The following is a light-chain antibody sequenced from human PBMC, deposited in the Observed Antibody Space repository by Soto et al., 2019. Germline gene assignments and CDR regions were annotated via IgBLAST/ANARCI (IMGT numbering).Light chain of an antibody. V-gene: IGKV3-15*01. CDR2: GAS. CDR3: QQYNNWPHT. CDR1: QSVSSN. J-gene: IGKJ4*01. Sequence: EIVMTQSPATLSVSPGERATLSCRASQSVSSNLAWYQQKPGQAPRLLIYGASTRATGIPARFSGSGSGTEFTLIISSLQSEDFAVYYCQQYNNWPHTFGGGTKVEIK.